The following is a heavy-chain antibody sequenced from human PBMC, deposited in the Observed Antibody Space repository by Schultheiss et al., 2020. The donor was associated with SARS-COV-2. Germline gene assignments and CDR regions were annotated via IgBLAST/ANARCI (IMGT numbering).Heavy chain of an antibody. CDR2: INPNSGGT. J-gene: IGHJ6*02. CDR1: GSTLRSTA. D-gene: IGHD2-21*01. V-gene: IGHV1-2*06. Sequence: ASVKVSCKASGSTLRSTAFSWVRQAPGQGLEWMGRINPNSGGTNYAQKFQGRVTMTRDTSISTAYMELSRLRSDDTAMYYCARAPDGHIVAHPMMDFPPDVWGQGTTVTVSS. CDR3: ARAPDGHIVAHPMMDFPPDV.